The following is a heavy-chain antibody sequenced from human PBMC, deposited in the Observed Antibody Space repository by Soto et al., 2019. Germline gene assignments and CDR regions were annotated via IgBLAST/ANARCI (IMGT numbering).Heavy chain of an antibody. D-gene: IGHD3-22*01. J-gene: IGHJ4*02. V-gene: IGHV1-2*04. CDR2: INPNSGGT. Sequence: QVQLVQSGAEVKKPGASVKVSCKASGYTFTGYYMHWVRQAPGQGLEWMGWINPNSGGTNYAQKCQGWVTMPRDTSISTAYMELSRLRSDDTAVYYCARAPRDRSGYPQYYFDYWGQGTLVTVSS. CDR3: ARAPRDRSGYPQYYFDY. CDR1: GYTFTGYY.